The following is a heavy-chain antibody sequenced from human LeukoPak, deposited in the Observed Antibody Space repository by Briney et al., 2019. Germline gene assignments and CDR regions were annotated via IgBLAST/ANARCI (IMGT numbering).Heavy chain of an antibody. CDR1: GYIFTGYY. CDR3: ARVQYYNILTGAFHS. D-gene: IGHD3-9*01. Sequence: GASVKVSCKASGYIFTGYYLHWVRQAPGQGLEWMGWINPDSGDTNFAEKFQGRVSMTRDTSISTAYLELSGLRSDGTAYFYCARVQYYNILTGAFHSWGQGTLVTVSS. V-gene: IGHV1-2*02. CDR2: INPDSGDT. J-gene: IGHJ4*02.